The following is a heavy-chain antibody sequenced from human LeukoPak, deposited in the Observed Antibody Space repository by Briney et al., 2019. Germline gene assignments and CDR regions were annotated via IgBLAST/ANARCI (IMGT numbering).Heavy chain of an antibody. D-gene: IGHD6-19*01. J-gene: IGHJ4*02. CDR3: ARHEDSGWYYFDY. V-gene: IGHV4-34*01. CDR2: INHSGST. CDR1: GGSFSGYY. Sequence: SETLPLTCAVYGGSFSGYYWSWIRQPPGKGLEWIGEINHSGSTNYNPSLKSRVTISVDTSKNQFSLKLSSVTAADTAVYYCARHEDSGWYYFDYWGQGTLVTVSS.